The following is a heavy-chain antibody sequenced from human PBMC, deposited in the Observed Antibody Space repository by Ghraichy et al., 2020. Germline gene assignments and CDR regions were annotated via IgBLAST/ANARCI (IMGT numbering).Heavy chain of an antibody. CDR1: GGSLGSFY. V-gene: IGHV4-59*01. J-gene: IGHJ5*01. Sequence: SETLSLNCTVSGGSLGSFYWTWVRQSPGKGLEWIGYIYINGNTNYSPSLKSRVTISIDASNNKFSLRVTSVTAADTAVYFCARDQRGILGATGIDSWGQGTLVTVSS. CDR3: ARDQRGILGATGIDS. D-gene: IGHD1-26*01. CDR2: IYINGNT.